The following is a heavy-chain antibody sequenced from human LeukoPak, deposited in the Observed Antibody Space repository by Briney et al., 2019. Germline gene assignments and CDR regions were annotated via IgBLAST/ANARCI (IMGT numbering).Heavy chain of an antibody. D-gene: IGHD2-15*01. CDR3: ARGGYLSYYFDY. CDR1: HVSVRGDNW. J-gene: IGHJ4*02. V-gene: IGHV4-4*02. Sequence: PSETLSLTCAVSHVSVRGDNWWGWVRQPPGKGLEWLGEIYRGGTTNYNPSLKSRLSMSVDKSNNQFFLKLTSVTTADTAVYYCARGGYLSYYFDYWGQGILVTVSS. CDR2: IYRGGTT.